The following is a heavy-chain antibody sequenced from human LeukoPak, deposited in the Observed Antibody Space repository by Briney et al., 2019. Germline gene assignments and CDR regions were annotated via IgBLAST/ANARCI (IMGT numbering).Heavy chain of an antibody. CDR1: GGSISSGGYS. Sequence: PSETLSLTCAVSGGSISSGGYSWSWIRQPPGKGLEWIGYIYHSGSTYYNPSLKSRVTISVDRSKNQFSLKLSSVTAADTAVYYCASQAITMVRGVIVYYYGMDVWGKGTTVTVSS. V-gene: IGHV4-30-2*01. CDR3: ASQAITMVRGVIVYYYGMDV. J-gene: IGHJ6*04. D-gene: IGHD3-10*01. CDR2: IYHSGST.